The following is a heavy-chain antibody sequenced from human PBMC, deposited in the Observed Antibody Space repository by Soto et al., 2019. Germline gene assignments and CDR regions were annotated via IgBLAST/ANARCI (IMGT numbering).Heavy chain of an antibody. J-gene: IGHJ2*01. V-gene: IGHV3-48*03. CDR2: ISSSDGTI. CDR3: ARGLGASWLFWYFDL. CDR1: GFTFGSSA. Sequence: EVQLEESGGGLVQPGGSLRLSCAASGFTFGSSAMNWVRQAPGKGLEWVSYISSSDGTIYYADSVKGRFTISRDNAKNSLYLQMNSLQVEDTAVYYCARGLGASWLFWYFDLWGRGTRVTVSS. D-gene: IGHD2-2*01.